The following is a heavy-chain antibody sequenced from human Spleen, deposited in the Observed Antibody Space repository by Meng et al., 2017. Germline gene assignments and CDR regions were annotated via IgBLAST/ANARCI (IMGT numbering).Heavy chain of an antibody. J-gene: IGHJ4*01. Sequence: EVQLVESGGGLGQPRGSLRLACAASGFTFSSYAMSWVRQAPGKGLEWIGRMKSNVDGGTVDYAAAVKGRFFISRDDSENTFYLQMNSLKTEDTAVYYCSGHVDYWGHGTLVTVSS. CDR1: GFTFSSYA. V-gene: IGHV3-15*01. CDR2: MKSNVDGGTV. CDR3: SGHVDY.